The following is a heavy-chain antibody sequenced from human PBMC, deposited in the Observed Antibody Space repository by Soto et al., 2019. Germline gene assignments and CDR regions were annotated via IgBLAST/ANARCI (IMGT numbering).Heavy chain of an antibody. Sequence: QVQLVQSGAEVKKPGASVKVSCKASGYTFTGYYMHWVRQAPGQGLEWMGWINPNSGGTNYAQKFQGRVTMTRDTSISTAYMELSRLKSDDTAVYYCARWRWGDYFRGAEYFQHWGQGALVTAYS. CDR2: INPNSGGT. CDR1: GYTFTGYY. D-gene: IGHD4-17*01. V-gene: IGHV1-2*02. J-gene: IGHJ1*01. CDR3: ARWRWGDYFRGAEYFQH.